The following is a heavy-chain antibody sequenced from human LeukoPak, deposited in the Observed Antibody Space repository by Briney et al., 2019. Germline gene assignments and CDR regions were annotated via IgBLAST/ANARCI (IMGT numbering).Heavy chain of an antibody. CDR3: ARVALYCSGGSCYRYFEY. D-gene: IGHD2-15*01. J-gene: IGHJ4*02. Sequence: ASVKVSCKASGYTFTSYDINWVRQATGQGLEWMGWMNPNSGNTGYAQKFQGRVTMTRNTSISTAYMELSSLRSEDTAVYYCARVALYCSGGSCYRYFEYWGQGTLVTVSS. CDR1: GYTFTSYD. V-gene: IGHV1-8*01. CDR2: MNPNSGNT.